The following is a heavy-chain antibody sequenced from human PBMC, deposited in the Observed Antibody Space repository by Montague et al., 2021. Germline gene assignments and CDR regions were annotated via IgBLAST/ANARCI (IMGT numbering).Heavy chain of an antibody. Sequence: SETLSLTCVVSGASINSYYWSWIRQPPGKGLECTGYIHYSGTTNYNPSLKSRVTLSVDTSKNQISLKLSHVTAADTAVYNCARFHYYDMNFDLWGRGTLVTVSS. CDR2: IHYSGTT. V-gene: IGHV4-59*01. CDR3: ARFHYYDMNFDL. D-gene: IGHD3-22*01. J-gene: IGHJ2*01. CDR1: GASINSYY.